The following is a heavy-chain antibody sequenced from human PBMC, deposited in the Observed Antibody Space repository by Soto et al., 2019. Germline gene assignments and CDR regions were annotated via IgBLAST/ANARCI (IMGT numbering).Heavy chain of an antibody. J-gene: IGHJ4*02. D-gene: IGHD6-19*01. CDR1: GFTFSSYA. V-gene: IGHV3-23*01. Sequence: EVQLLESGGAVVQPGGSLRVSCAASGFTFSSYAMNWVRQAPGKGLEWVSGINGGGGGTYYADSVKGRFTISRDDSKNTLTLQRNSLRAEDSAVYFCGSDTQWLPRGTFDYWGQGTLVTVSS. CDR3: GSDTQWLPRGTFDY. CDR2: INGGGGGT.